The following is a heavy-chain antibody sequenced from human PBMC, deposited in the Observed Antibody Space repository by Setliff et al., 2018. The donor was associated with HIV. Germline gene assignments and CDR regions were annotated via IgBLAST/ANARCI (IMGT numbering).Heavy chain of an antibody. J-gene: IGHJ4*02. CDR1: GGSFSGFY. CDR3: ARGPPGSSIGWYAGY. V-gene: IGHV4-34*01. CDR2: INHSGST. D-gene: IGHD6-19*01. Sequence: PSETLSLTCAVYGGSFSGFYWNWIRQPLGKGLEWIGEINHSGSTNYNPSLKSRVTISVDTSKNQFSLRLSSVIAADTAVYYCARGPPGSSIGWYAGYWGQGTQVTVSS.